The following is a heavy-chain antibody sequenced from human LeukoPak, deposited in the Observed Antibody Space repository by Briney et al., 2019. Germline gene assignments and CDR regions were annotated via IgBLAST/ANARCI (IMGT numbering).Heavy chain of an antibody. CDR3: ARDHQLPLLGWFDP. CDR1: GYTFTGYY. J-gene: IGHJ5*02. CDR2: INPNSGGT. Sequence: ASVKVSCKASGYTFTGYYMHWVRRAPGQGLEWMGWINPNSGGTNYAQKFQGRVTMTRDTSISTAYMEVSRLRSDDTAVYYCARDHQLPLLGWFDPWGQGTLVTVSS. V-gene: IGHV1-2*02. D-gene: IGHD2-2*01.